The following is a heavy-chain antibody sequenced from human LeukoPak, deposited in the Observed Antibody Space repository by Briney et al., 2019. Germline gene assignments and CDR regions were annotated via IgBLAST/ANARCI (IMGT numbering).Heavy chain of an antibody. CDR2: IIPILGIA. Sequence: SVKVSCKASGGTFSSYTISWVRQAPGQGLEWMGRIIPILGIANYAQTFQGRVTITADKSTSTAYMELSSLRSEDTAVYYCARYVVVPAANQGGNWFDPWGQGTLVTVSS. V-gene: IGHV1-69*02. D-gene: IGHD2-2*01. CDR3: ARYVVVPAANQGGNWFDP. CDR1: GGTFSSYT. J-gene: IGHJ5*02.